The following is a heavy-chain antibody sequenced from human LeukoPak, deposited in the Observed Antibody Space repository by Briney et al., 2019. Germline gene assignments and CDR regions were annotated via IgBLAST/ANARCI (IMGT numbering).Heavy chain of an antibody. Sequence: SVKVSCKASGGTFSSYAISWVRQAPGQGLEWMGGIIPIFGTANYAQKFQGRVTITADESTSTAYMELSSLRSEDTAVYYCAGFRYDFWSGYYRYYYSMDVWGKGTTVTVSS. CDR3: AGFRYDFWSGYYRYYYSMDV. J-gene: IGHJ6*03. CDR2: IIPIFGTA. D-gene: IGHD3-3*01. CDR1: GGTFSSYA. V-gene: IGHV1-69*01.